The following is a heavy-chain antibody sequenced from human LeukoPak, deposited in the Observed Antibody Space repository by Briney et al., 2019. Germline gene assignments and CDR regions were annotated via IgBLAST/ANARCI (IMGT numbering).Heavy chain of an antibody. CDR1: GYTFTSYG. V-gene: IGHV1-18*01. J-gene: IGHJ5*02. CDR3: ARFVGSGWYGNWFDP. Sequence: ASVKVSCKASGYTFTSYGISWVRQAPGQGLEWMGWISAYNGNTNYAQKLQGRVTMTTDTSTSTAYMGLRSLRSEDTAVYYCARFVGSGWYGNWFDPWGQGTLVTVSS. D-gene: IGHD6-19*01. CDR2: ISAYNGNT.